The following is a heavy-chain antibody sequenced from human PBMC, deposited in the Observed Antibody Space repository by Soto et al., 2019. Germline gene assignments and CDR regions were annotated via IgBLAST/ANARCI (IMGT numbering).Heavy chain of an antibody. CDR1: GFTFSSYA. Sequence: GGFLRLSCAASGFTFSSYAMSWVRQAPGKGLEWVSAISGSGGSTYYADSVKGRFTISRDNSKNTLYLQMNSLRAEDTAVYYCAKSAVVSTLAPYFDYWGQGTLVTVSS. CDR3: AKSAVVSTLAPYFDY. CDR2: ISGSGGST. V-gene: IGHV3-23*01. J-gene: IGHJ4*02. D-gene: IGHD2-2*01.